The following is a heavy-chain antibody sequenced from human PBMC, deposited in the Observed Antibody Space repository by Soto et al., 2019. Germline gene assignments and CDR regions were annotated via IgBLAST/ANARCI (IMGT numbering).Heavy chain of an antibody. CDR1: GFTVSSNY. Sequence: SGGSLRLSCAASGFTVSSNYMSWVRQAPGKGLEWVSVIYSGGSTYYADSVKGRFTISRDNSKNTLYLQMNSLRAEDTAVYYRARDRAMSQSYYYYGMDVWGQGTTVTVSS. CDR2: IYSGGST. D-gene: IGHD3-10*01. J-gene: IGHJ6*02. CDR3: ARDRAMSQSYYYYGMDV. V-gene: IGHV3-53*01.